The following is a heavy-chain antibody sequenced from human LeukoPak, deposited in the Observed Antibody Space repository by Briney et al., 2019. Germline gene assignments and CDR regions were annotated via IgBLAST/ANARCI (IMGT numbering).Heavy chain of an antibody. Sequence: GGSLRLSCAASGFTVSSNYMSWVRQAPGKGLEWVSVIYSGGSTYYAESVKGRFTISRDNSKNTLYLQMNSLRAEDTAVYYCARDGWIAAAGYWGQGTLVTVSS. CDR2: IYSGGST. CDR1: GFTVSSNY. J-gene: IGHJ4*02. D-gene: IGHD6-13*01. V-gene: IGHV3-66*02. CDR3: ARDGWIAAAGY.